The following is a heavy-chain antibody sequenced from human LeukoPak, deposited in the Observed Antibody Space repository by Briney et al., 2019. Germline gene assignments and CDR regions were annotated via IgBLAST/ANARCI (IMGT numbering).Heavy chain of an antibody. CDR2: IRSNGGST. CDR1: GFTFSSYA. J-gene: IGHJ4*02. D-gene: IGHD6-19*01. Sequence: PGGSLRLSCAASGFTFSSYAMHWVRQAPGKGLEYVSAIRSNGGSTYYANSVKGRFTISRDNSKNTLYLQMGSLRAEDMAVYYSARVAIAVAGGFDYWGQGTLVTVSS. V-gene: IGHV3-64*01. CDR3: ARVAIAVAGGFDY.